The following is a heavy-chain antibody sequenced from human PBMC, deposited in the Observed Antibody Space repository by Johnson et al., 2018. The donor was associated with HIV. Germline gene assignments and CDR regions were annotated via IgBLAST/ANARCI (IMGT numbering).Heavy chain of an antibody. J-gene: IGHJ3*02. V-gene: IGHV3-30*04. CDR1: GFTFSSYA. CDR3: ARDLNRYYYGSGSASDAFDI. CDR2: ISYDGSSK. Sequence: QVQLVESGGGLVQPGGSLRLSCAASGFTFSSYAMHWVRQAPGKGLEWVAVISYDGSSKYYADSVKGRFTISRDNAKNSLYLQMNSLRAEDTAVYYCARDLNRYYYGSGSASDAFDIWGQGTMVIVSS. D-gene: IGHD3-10*01.